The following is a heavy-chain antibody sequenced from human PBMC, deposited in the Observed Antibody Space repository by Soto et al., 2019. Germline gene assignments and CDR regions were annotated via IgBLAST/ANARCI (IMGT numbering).Heavy chain of an antibody. CDR1: GGSISSSNW. D-gene: IGHD3-10*01. J-gene: IGHJ6*02. CDR2: IYHSGST. CDR3: ARDLYTMVRDYYGMDV. Sequence: QVQLQESGPGLVKPSGTLSLTCAVSGGSISSSNWWSWVRQPPGKGLAWIGEIYHSGSTNYNPSLKSRLTISVDKSTNQFSLKLSSVTAADTAVYYCARDLYTMVRDYYGMDVWGQGTTVTVSS. V-gene: IGHV4-4*02.